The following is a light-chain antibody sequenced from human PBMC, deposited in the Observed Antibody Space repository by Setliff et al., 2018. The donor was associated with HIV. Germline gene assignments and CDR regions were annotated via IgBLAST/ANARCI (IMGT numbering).Light chain of an antibody. CDR3: CSYAGSSTFV. V-gene: IGLV2-23*02. CDR1: SSGVGSYNL. J-gene: IGLJ1*01. CDR2: EVT. Sequence: QSALTQFASVSGSPGQSITISCTGTSSGVGSYNLVSWYQQHPGKAPKLMIYEVTKRPSGISHRFSGSKSGNTASLTISGLQAEDEAEYYCCSYAGSSTFVFGSGTKGTVL.